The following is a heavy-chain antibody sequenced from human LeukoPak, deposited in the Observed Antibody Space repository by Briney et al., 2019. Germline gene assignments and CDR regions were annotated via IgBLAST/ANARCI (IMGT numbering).Heavy chain of an antibody. V-gene: IGHV3-13*01. Sequence: PGGSLRLSCAASGFTFSSYDMHWVRQATGKGLEWVSAIGTLGDTDYPDSVKGRFTISRENAKNSLYLQMNNVRAGDTAVYYCTGGRNSNYYDSSGYYPYWGQGTLVTVSS. CDR1: GFTFSSYD. J-gene: IGHJ4*02. CDR3: TGGRNSNYYDSSGYYPY. D-gene: IGHD3-22*01. CDR2: IGTLGDT.